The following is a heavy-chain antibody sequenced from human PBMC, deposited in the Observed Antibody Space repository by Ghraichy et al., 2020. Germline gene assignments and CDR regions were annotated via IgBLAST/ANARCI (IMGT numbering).Heavy chain of an antibody. CDR1: GFTFSSYG. CDR2: ISYDGSNK. D-gene: IGHD4-11*01. V-gene: IGHV3-30*18. CDR3: AKDGKTTVQLGYYFDY. J-gene: IGHJ4*02. Sequence: GGSLRLSCAASGFTFSSYGMHWVRQAPGKGLEWVAVISYDGSNKYYADSVKGRFTISRDNSKNTLYLQMNSLRAEDTAVYYCAKDGKTTVQLGYYFDYWGQGTLVTVSS.